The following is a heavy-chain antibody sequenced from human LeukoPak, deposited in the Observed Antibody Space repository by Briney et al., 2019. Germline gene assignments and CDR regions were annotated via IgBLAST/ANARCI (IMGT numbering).Heavy chain of an antibody. CDR1: GDTFSSYA. Sequence: SVKVSCKASGDTFSSYAISWVRQAPGQGLEWMGGIIPIFGTANNAQKFQGRVTITADESTSTAYMELSSLRSEDTAVYYCARGRMAGTYVFDYWGQGTLVTVSS. D-gene: IGHD6-19*01. CDR2: IIPIFGTA. J-gene: IGHJ4*02. V-gene: IGHV1-69*13. CDR3: ARGRMAGTYVFDY.